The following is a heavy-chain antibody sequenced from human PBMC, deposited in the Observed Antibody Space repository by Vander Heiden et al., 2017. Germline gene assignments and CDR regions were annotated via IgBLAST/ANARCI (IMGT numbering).Heavy chain of an antibody. CDR3: ARDATILRFLEWGDGMDV. CDR2: IWYDGSNK. V-gene: IGHV3-33*01. J-gene: IGHJ6*02. D-gene: IGHD3-3*01. CDR1: GFTFSSYG. Sequence: QVQLVESGGGVVQPGRSLRLSCAASGFTFSSYGMPWVRQAPGKGLEWVAVIWYDGSNKYYADSVKGRFTISRDNSKNTLYLQMNSLRAEDTAVYYCARDATILRFLEWGDGMDVWGQGTTVTVSS.